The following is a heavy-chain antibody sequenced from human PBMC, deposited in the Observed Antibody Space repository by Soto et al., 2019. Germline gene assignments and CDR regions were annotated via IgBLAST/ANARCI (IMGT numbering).Heavy chain of an antibody. D-gene: IGHD4-17*01. J-gene: IGHJ4*02. CDR1: GFTFSSYA. V-gene: IGHV3-23*01. Sequence: PGGSLRLSCAASGFTFSSYAITWVRQAPWKGLEWVSTIGDSGNSTYSADSVKGRFTISRDNSKKTLYLQMNSLRAEDTAVYYCGRDRYGDPLWGQEDFDYWGQGTLVTVSS. CDR3: GRDRYGDPLWGQEDFDY. CDR2: IGDSGNST.